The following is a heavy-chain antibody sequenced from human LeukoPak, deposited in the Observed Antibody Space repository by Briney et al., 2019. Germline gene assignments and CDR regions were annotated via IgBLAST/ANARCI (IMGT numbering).Heavy chain of an antibody. Sequence: SETLSLTCTVSGGSISSYYWSWIRQPPGKGQEWIGYIYYSGSTNYNPSLKSRVTISVDTSKNQFSLKLSSVTAADTAVYYCARARNAFDIWGQGTMVTVSS. CDR2: IYYSGST. J-gene: IGHJ3*02. CDR3: ARARNAFDI. V-gene: IGHV4-59*01. CDR1: GGSISSYY.